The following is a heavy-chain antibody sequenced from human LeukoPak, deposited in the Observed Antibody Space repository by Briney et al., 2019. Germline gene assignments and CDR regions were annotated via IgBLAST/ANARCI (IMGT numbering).Heavy chain of an antibody. CDR2: INPNSGGT. V-gene: IGHV1-2*06. CDR3: ARDGYGDSRRYFDY. Sequence: ASVKVSCKAPGYTFTGYYMHWVRQAPGQGLEWMGRINPNSGGTNYAQKFQGRVTMTRDTSISTAYMELSRLRSDDTAVYYCARDGYGDSRRYFDYWGQGTLVTVSS. D-gene: IGHD4-17*01. CDR1: GYTFTGYY. J-gene: IGHJ4*02.